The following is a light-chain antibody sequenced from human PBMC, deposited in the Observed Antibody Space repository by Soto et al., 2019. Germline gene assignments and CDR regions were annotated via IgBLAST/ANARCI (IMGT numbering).Light chain of an antibody. J-gene: IGLJ3*02. V-gene: IGLV1-44*01. CDR1: SSNIGSNT. CDR3: AAWDDSLSGRV. Sequence: HSVLTQPPSASGTPGQRVTISCSGSSSNIGSNTVNWYQQLPGTAPKLLIYSNNQRPSGVPDRFSGSKSGTSASLAISGLRSEDEADYYCAAWDDSLSGRVFGGGTKLTVL. CDR2: SNN.